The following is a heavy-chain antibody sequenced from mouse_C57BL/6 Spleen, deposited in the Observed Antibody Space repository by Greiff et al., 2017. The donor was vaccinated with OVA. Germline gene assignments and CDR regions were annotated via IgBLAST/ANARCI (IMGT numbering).Heavy chain of an antibody. V-gene: IGHV1-19*01. J-gene: IGHJ2*01. Sequence: EVQLQQSGPVLVKPGASVKMSCKASGYSFTDYYMNWVKQSHGKSLEWIGVINPYNGGTSYNQKFKGKATLTVDKSSSTAYMELNSLTSEVSAVFDCVLGDYDRGGVDYWGQGTTLTVSS. CDR1: GYSFTDYY. CDR2: INPYNGGT. CDR3: VLGDYDRGGVDY. D-gene: IGHD2-4*01.